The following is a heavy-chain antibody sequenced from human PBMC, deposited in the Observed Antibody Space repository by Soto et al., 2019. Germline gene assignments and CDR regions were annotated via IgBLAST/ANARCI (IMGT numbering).Heavy chain of an antibody. V-gene: IGHV3-30-3*01. CDR2: ISYDGSNK. Sequence: QVQLVESGGVVVQPGRSLRLSCAASGFTFSSYAMHWVRQAPGKGLEWVAVISYDGSNKYYADSVKGRFTISRDNSKNTLYLQMNSLRAEDTAVYYCARAGIVVVPAAMEYWGQGTLVTVSS. J-gene: IGHJ4*02. D-gene: IGHD2-2*01. CDR1: GFTFSSYA. CDR3: ARAGIVVVPAAMEY.